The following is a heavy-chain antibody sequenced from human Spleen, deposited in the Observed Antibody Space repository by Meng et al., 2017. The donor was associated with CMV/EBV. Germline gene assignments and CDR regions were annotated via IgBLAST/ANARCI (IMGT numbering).Heavy chain of an antibody. CDR2: IYHSGST. CDR1: GGSISSGSW. Sequence: VSGGSISSGSWWSWVRQPPGKGLEWIGEIYHSGSTNYNPSLKSRVTISVDKSKNQFSLKLSSVTAADTAVYYCAREAEGYSSSSFDYWGQGTLVTVSS. V-gene: IGHV4-4*02. CDR3: AREAEGYSSSSFDY. J-gene: IGHJ4*02. D-gene: IGHD6-6*01.